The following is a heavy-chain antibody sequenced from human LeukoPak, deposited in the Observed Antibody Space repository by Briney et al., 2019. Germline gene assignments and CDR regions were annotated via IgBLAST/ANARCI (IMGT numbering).Heavy chain of an antibody. D-gene: IGHD6-13*01. Sequence: PSQTLSLTCAISGGSVSSNSAAWNWIRQSPSRGLEWLGRTYYRSKWYNDYAGSVKSRITINSDTSKNQFSLQLNSVTPEDTAVYYCARVRFPYPASAGLDYWGQGTLVTVSS. V-gene: IGHV6-1*01. CDR2: TYYRSKWYN. J-gene: IGHJ4*02. CDR3: ARVRFPYPASAGLDY. CDR1: GGSVSSNSAA.